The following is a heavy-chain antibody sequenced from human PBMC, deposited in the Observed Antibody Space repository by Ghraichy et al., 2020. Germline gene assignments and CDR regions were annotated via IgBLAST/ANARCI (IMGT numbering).Heavy chain of an antibody. J-gene: IGHJ6*02. CDR1: AFTFSSYG. D-gene: IGHD4-11*01. Sequence: GGSLRLSCAASAFTFSSYGMHWVRQAPGKGLEWVAVIWYDGSNKYYADSVKGRFTISRDNSKNTLYLQMNSLRAEDTAVYYCARDATVTNYYYYYGMDVWGQGTTVSVSS. CDR2: IWYDGSNK. V-gene: IGHV3-33*01. CDR3: ARDATVTNYYYYYGMDV.